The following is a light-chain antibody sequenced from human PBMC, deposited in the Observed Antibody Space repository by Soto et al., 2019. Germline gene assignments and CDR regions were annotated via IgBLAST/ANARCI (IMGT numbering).Light chain of an antibody. J-gene: IGKJ4*01. CDR2: DAS. CDR3: QKYDTAPLT. CDR1: QSIGTL. Sequence: DIQMTQSPSTVYASVGDRVTLTCRASQSIGTLLAWYQQKPGEAPKLLIYDASNLERGVSSTFSGSGSGTEFTLTITSLQPEDIATYFCQKYDTAPLTFGGGTKVEI. V-gene: IGKV1-5*01.